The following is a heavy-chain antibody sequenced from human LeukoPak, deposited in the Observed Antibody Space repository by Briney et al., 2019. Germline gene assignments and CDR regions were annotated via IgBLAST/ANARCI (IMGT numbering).Heavy chain of an antibody. V-gene: IGHV4-34*01. CDR1: GGSISSYY. Sequence: PSETLSLTCTVSGGSISSYYWSWIRQPPGKGLEWIGEINHSGSTNYNQSLKSRVTISVDTSKNQFSLKLSSVTAADTAVYYCARGQSWMVRGVIIRPHFDYWDQGTLVTVSS. J-gene: IGHJ4*02. CDR2: INHSGST. D-gene: IGHD3-10*01. CDR3: ARGQSWMVRGVIIRPHFDY.